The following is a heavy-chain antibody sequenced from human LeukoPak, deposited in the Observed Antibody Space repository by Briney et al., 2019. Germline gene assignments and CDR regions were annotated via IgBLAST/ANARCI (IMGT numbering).Heavy chain of an antibody. CDR2: LSHSGGT. D-gene: IGHD3-3*01. J-gene: IGHJ4*02. CDR1: GYSISIGYY. Sequence: PSETLSLTCAVSGYSISIGYYWGWIRQPPGKGLEWLGSLSHSGGTYYNPSLKSRVTISVDTSQNQFSLNLSSVTAADTAVYFCARHPTDWSGYSPFYFDYWGQGILVTVSS. CDR3: ARHPTDWSGYSPFYFDY. V-gene: IGHV4-38-2*01.